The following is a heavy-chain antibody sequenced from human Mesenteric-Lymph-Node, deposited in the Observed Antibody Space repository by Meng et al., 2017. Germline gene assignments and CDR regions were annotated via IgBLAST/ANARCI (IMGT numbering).Heavy chain of an antibody. J-gene: IGHJ6*02. Sequence: SQTLSLTCAVYGGSFSGYYWSWIRQPPGKGLEWIGEINHSGSTNYNPSLKSRVTISVDTSKNQFSLKLSSVTAADTAVYYCARAPYYDYVWGSYPQRYGMDVWGQGTTVTVSS. CDR1: GGSFSGYY. D-gene: IGHD3-16*02. V-gene: IGHV4-34*01. CDR2: INHSGST. CDR3: ARAPYYDYVWGSYPQRYGMDV.